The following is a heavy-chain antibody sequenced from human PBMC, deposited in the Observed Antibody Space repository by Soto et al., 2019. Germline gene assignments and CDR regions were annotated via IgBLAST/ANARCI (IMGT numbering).Heavy chain of an antibody. D-gene: IGHD6-13*01. CDR1: GFTFSSQN. J-gene: IGHJ4*02. CDR2: INGDSTVI. V-gene: IGHV3-48*01. Sequence: GGSLRLSCAASGFTFSSQNMNWVRQAPGKGLEWISYINGDSTVITYADSLKGRFTISRDNAKRSLYLLMNSLRVEDTAVYYCARGSGSSWFSLWGQGTLVTVSS. CDR3: ARGSGSSWFSL.